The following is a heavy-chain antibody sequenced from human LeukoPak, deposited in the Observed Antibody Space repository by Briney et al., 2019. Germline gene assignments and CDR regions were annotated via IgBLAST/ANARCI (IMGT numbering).Heavy chain of an antibody. J-gene: IGHJ4*02. D-gene: IGHD2-21*02. Sequence: GGSLRLSCAASGFTFSSYGMHWVRQAPAKGLEGVAFIRYDGSNKYYADSVKGRFTISRDNSKNTVDLQMNNLRVDDTAIYYCAKDHANTPVVTNWGQGILVSVSS. CDR3: AKDHANTPVVTN. CDR2: IRYDGSNK. CDR1: GFTFSSYG. V-gene: IGHV3-30*02.